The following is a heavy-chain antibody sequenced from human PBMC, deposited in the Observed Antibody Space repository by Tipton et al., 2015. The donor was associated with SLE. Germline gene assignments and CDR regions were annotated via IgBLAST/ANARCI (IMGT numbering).Heavy chain of an antibody. J-gene: IGHJ3*02. V-gene: IGHV1-2*02. D-gene: IGHD3-10*01. CDR2: LDPDSGDR. Sequence: QLVRSGPEVKKPGASVKVSCKASAYTFTAYYVHWVRQAPGQGLEWMGWLDPDSGDRYSAQKFQGRLTMTRDTSITTAYMELSSLRSDDTAVYFCARDLGHYYGSGAYCASDIWGQGTMVTVSS. CDR1: AYTFTAYY. CDR3: ARDLGHYYGSGAYCASDI.